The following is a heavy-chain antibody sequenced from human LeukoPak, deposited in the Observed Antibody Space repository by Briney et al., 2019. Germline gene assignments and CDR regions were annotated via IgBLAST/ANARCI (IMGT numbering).Heavy chain of an antibody. D-gene: IGHD5-18*01. J-gene: IGHJ4*02. Sequence: AGGSLRLSCEASGFSFSNNEMNWVRQAPGRGLEWVSSISSSSSYIYYADSVKGRLTISRDNAKNSLYLQMNSLRAEDTAVYYCAKDLPPRGGYSYGHPSAFDYWGQGTLVTVSS. V-gene: IGHV3-21*01. CDR3: AKDLPPRGGYSYGHPSAFDY. CDR1: GFSFSNNE. CDR2: ISSSSSYI.